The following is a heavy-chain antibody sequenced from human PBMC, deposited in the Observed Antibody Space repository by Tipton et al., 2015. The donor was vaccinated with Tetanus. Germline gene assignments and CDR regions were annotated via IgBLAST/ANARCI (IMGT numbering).Heavy chain of an antibody. CDR2: SWYDGTDK. J-gene: IGHJ6*02. D-gene: IGHD2-21*02. CDR1: GFIFSSYG. V-gene: IGHV3-33*01. CDR3: ARFYCGGACHSPYYNAMDV. Sequence: SLRLSCAASGFIFSSYGIHWVRQAPGKGLEWVAVSWYDGTDKYYADSVKGRFTISRDNSKNTLYLQMNSLRAEDTAVYYCARFYCGGACHSPYYNAMDVWGQGTTVTVSS.